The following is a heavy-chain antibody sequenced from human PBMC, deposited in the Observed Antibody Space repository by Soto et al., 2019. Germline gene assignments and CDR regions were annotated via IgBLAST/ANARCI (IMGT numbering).Heavy chain of an antibody. J-gene: IGHJ4*02. V-gene: IGHV3-21*01. CDR1: GFIFSSYS. CDR3: DRVLTVAGNDY. Sequence: EVQLVESGGGLVKSGGSLRLSCAASGFIFSSYSMNWVRQAPGKGLEWVSSISSRRNDIYYADSVKDRFTISRDNANNSLYLQMNILRDDDTAVYYCDRVLTVAGNDYWGQGTLVTVS. D-gene: IGHD6-19*01. CDR2: ISSRRNDI.